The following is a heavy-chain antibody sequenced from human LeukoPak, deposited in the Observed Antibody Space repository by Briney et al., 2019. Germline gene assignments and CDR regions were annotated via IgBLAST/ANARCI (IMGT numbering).Heavy chain of an antibody. CDR3: NTGYCSSSSCHRSLYFDY. J-gene: IGHJ4*02. V-gene: IGHV3-15*01. CDR1: GFTFSSYA. Sequence: GSLKLPCAASGFTFSSYAMSWVRQAPGKGPEWIGRNKSKTDGGTTDYTAPVKGRFTVSRDDSKNTLYLQMNSLKTEDTAVYYCNTGYCSSSSCHRSLYFDYWGQGTLVTVSS. CDR2: NKSKTDGGTT. D-gene: IGHD2-15*01.